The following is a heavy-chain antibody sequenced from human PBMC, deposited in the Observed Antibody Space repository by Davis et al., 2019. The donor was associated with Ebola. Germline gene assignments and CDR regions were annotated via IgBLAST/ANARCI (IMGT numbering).Heavy chain of an antibody. J-gene: IGHJ4*02. D-gene: IGHD2-15*01. CDR3: ARHRQEMDIVVVVAAYFDY. CDR1: GGSISSYY. CDR2: IYYSGST. Sequence: SETLSLTCTVSGGSISSYYWSWIRQPPGKGLEWIGYIYYSGSTNYNPSLKSRVTISVDTSKNQFSLKLSSVTAADTAVYYCARHRQEMDIVVVVAAYFDYWGQGTLVTVSS. V-gene: IGHV4-59*08.